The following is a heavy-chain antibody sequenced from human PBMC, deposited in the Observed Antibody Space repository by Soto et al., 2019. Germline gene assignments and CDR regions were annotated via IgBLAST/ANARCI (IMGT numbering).Heavy chain of an antibody. CDR1: GFTFSSYW. CDR2: IKGDGSEK. Sequence: EVQLVESGGGLVQPGGSLRLACAASGFTFSSYWMNWVRQVPGKGLEWVANIKGDGSEKNYVDSVKGRFTLSRDNAKNSLYLQMDSLRVEDTAVYYCARDLDYYDSGSSFDYWGQGTLVTVSS. J-gene: IGHJ4*02. D-gene: IGHD3-10*01. CDR3: ARDLDYYDSGSSFDY. V-gene: IGHV3-7*01.